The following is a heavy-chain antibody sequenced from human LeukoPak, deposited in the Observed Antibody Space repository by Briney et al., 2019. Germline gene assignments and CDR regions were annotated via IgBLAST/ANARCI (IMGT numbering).Heavy chain of an antibody. CDR3: ARQGYISGQGFRNNWFDP. Sequence: SSETLSLTCTVSGGSISSSSFHWGWIRQPPGKGLEWIGTIFYSGSTYYNPSLKSRLTMSVDTSKNQFSLKLSSVTAADTAVYYCARQGYISGQGFRNNWFDPWGQGSLVTVSS. D-gene: IGHD6-19*01. J-gene: IGHJ5*02. CDR2: IFYSGST. V-gene: IGHV4-39*01. CDR1: GGSISSSSFH.